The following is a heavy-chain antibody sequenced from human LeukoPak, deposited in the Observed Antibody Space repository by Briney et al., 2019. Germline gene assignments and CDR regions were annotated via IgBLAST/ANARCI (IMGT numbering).Heavy chain of an antibody. D-gene: IGHD2-2*01. Sequence: ASVKVSCRASGGTFSSYAISWVRQAHGQGLEWMGGIMPIFGTANCAQKFQGRVTITADETTSTAYIKLSILRSKHTAVYYCARNGPSRSQDTSYWYFDLWGRGTLVTVSS. J-gene: IGHJ2*01. CDR2: IMPIFGTA. CDR1: GGTFSSYA. V-gene: IGHV1-69*13. CDR3: ARNGPSRSQDTSYWYFDL.